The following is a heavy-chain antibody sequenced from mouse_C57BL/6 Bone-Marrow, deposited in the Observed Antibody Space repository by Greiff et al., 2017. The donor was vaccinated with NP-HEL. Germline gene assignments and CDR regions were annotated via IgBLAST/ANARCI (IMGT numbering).Heavy chain of an antibody. CDR1: GFNIKDYY. CDR3: ASRGFDYYGSTWFAY. Sequence: EVQGVESGAELVKPGASVKLSCTASGFNIKDYYMHWVKQRTEQGLEWIGRIDPEDGETKYAPKFQGKAPITADTSSNTAYLQLSSLTSEDTAVYYCASRGFDYYGSTWFAYWGQGTLVTVSA. CDR2: IDPEDGET. D-gene: IGHD1-1*01. J-gene: IGHJ3*01. V-gene: IGHV14-2*01.